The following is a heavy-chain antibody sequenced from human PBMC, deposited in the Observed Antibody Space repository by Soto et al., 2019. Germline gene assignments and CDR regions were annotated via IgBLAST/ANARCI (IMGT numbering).Heavy chain of an antibody. V-gene: IGHV4-39*01. CDR1: GGSISSSSYY. J-gene: IGHJ4*02. Sequence: SETLSLTCTVSGGSISSSSYYWGWIRQPPGKGLEWIGSIYYSGSTYYNPSLKSRVTISVDTSKNQFSLKLSSVTAADTAVYYCARLVLAYGSGSYYNYFDYWGQGTLVTVSS. D-gene: IGHD3-10*01. CDR3: ARLVLAYGSGSYYNYFDY. CDR2: IYYSGST.